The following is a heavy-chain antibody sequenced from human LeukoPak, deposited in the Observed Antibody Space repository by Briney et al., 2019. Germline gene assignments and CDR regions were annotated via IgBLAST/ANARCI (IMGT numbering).Heavy chain of an antibody. Sequence: GGSLRLSCAASGFTFSSYSMNWVRQAPGKGLEWVSYISSSSSTIYYADSVKGRFTISRDNAKNSLYLQMNSLRAEDTAVYYCARGRSISAGKGNFDYWGQGTLVTVSS. V-gene: IGHV3-48*04. CDR3: ARGRSISAGKGNFDY. J-gene: IGHJ4*02. D-gene: IGHD6-13*01. CDR2: ISSSSSTI. CDR1: GFTFSSYS.